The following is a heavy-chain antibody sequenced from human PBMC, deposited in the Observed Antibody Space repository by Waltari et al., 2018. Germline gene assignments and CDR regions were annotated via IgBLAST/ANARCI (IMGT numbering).Heavy chain of an antibody. J-gene: IGHJ4*02. D-gene: IGHD3-22*01. V-gene: IGHV3-53*01. CDR2: IYSGGRT. Sequence: EVQLVESGGGLIQPGGSLRLSCAASGFTVSSNYMSWVRQAPGKGRGWVSVIYSGGRTYYADSVKGRFIISRDNSKSTVYLQMNSLRAEDTAVYYCARDSGFPDDSSGYEDYWGQGTLVTVSS. CDR1: GFTVSSNY. CDR3: ARDSGFPDDSSGYEDY.